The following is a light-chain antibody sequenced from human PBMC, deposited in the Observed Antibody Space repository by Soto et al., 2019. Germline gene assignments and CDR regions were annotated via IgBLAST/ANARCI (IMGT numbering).Light chain of an antibody. Sequence: QSALTQPASVSGSPGLSITISFTGTSSDVGAYNFVSWYQQHPDKAPKLMIFDVSNRPSGVSNRFSGSKSGNTASLTISGLQSEDEAEYYCGSYTTGSTLYVFGGGTKVTVL. CDR2: DVS. J-gene: IGLJ1*01. CDR3: GSYTTGSTLYV. V-gene: IGLV2-14*03. CDR1: SSDVGAYNF.